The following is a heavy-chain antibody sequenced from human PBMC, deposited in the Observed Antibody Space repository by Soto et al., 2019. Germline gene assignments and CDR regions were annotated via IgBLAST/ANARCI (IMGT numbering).Heavy chain of an antibody. Sequence: QVYLVQSGAEVKKPGSSVKVSCKALRGTFTNYAFSWVRQAPGQGLEWMGGIMPFFGSGNYAQKFQGRITITSDESTSSVYLELTSLRSEDTAVYYCARDRAGYYSHFVSWGQGTIVTVSS. J-gene: IGHJ4*02. CDR3: ARDRAGYYSHFVS. CDR1: RGTFTNYA. V-gene: IGHV1-69*01. D-gene: IGHD3-22*01. CDR2: IMPFFGSG.